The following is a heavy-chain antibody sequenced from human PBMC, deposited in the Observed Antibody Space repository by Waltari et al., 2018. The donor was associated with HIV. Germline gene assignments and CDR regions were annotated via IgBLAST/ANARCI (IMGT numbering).Heavy chain of an antibody. J-gene: IGHJ6*02. CDR3: ARRGVLTYYYTMDV. Sequence: QVQLVESGGGVVQPGRSLRLSCAASGFTCSSYAMHWVRQATGKGLGWVAVIWYDGSNKYYAHSVKGRFSISRDNSKNTLYLQRNSLRAEDTAVYFCARRGVLTYYYTMDVWGQGTTVTVSS. CDR2: IWYDGSNK. CDR1: GFTCSSYA. D-gene: IGHD3-10*01. V-gene: IGHV3-33*01.